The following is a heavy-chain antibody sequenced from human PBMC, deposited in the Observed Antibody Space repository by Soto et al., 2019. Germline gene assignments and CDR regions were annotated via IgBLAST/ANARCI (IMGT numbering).Heavy chain of an antibody. CDR2: IYYSGST. J-gene: IGHJ4*02. V-gene: IGHV4-61*01. CDR3: ARDGAAAGIVGIDY. Sequence: QVQLQESGPGLVKPSETLSLTCTVSGGSVSSGSYYWSWIRQPPGKGLEWIGYIYYSGSTNYIPSLKSRVTISVDTSKNQFSLKLSSVTAADTAVYYCARDGAAAGIVGIDYWGQGTLVTVSS. CDR1: GGSVSSGSYY. D-gene: IGHD6-13*01.